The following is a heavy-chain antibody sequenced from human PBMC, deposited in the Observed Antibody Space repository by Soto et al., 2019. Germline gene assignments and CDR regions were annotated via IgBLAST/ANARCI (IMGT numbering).Heavy chain of an antibody. CDR1: GFTFSSYA. V-gene: IGHV3-23*01. CDR3: AKDGVIEMVYAFRLEGPLGYFDY. D-gene: IGHD2-8*01. J-gene: IGHJ4*02. CDR2: ISGSGGST. Sequence: GGSLRLSCAASGFTFSSYAMSWVRQAPGKGLEWVSAISGSGGSTYYADSVKGRFTIPRDNSKNTLYLQMNSLRAEDTAVYYCAKDGVIEMVYAFRLEGPLGYFDYWGQGTLVTVSS.